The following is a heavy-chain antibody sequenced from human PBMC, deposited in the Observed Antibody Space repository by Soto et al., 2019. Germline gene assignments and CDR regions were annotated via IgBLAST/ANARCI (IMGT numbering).Heavy chain of an antibody. CDR3: ARDQETIFGVVPNYYYYGMDV. J-gene: IGHJ6*02. CDR1: GFTFSDSY. CDR2: ISSSGTTI. Sequence: QVQLVESGGGLVKPGGSLRLSCAASGFTFSDSYMSWIRQAPGKGLEWVSYISSSGTTIYYADSVKGRFTISRDNAKNSLYLQMNSLRAEDTAVYYCARDQETIFGVVPNYYYYGMDVWGQGTTVTVSS. V-gene: IGHV3-11*01. D-gene: IGHD3-3*01.